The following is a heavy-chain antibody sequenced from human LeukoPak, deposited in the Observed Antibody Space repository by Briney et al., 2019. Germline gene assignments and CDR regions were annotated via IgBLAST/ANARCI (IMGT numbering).Heavy chain of an antibody. CDR1: GFTFSSYE. J-gene: IGHJ4*02. CDR3: ARKSGYSYGHGYFDY. D-gene: IGHD5-18*01. Sequence: GGSLRLSCAASGFTFSSYEMNWVRQAPGKGLEWVSYISSSGSTIYYADSVKGRFTISRDNAKNSLYLQMNSLGAEDTAVYYCARKSGYSYGHGYFDYWGQGTLVSVSS. V-gene: IGHV3-48*03. CDR2: ISSSGSTI.